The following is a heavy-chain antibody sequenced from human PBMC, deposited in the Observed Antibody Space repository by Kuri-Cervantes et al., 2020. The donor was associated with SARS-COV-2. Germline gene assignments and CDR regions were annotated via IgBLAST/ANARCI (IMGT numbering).Heavy chain of an antibody. D-gene: IGHD2-21*02. V-gene: IGHV3-21*01. J-gene: IGHJ4*02. CDR1: GFTFSSYS. CDR2: ISSSSSSYI. Sequence: GGSLRLSCAASGFTFSSYSMNWVRQAPGKGLEWVSSISSSSSSYIYYADSVKGRFTISRDNAKNSLYLQMNSLRAEDTAVYYCARDGDSYIPVLDYWGQGTLVTVSS. CDR3: ARDGDSYIPVLDY.